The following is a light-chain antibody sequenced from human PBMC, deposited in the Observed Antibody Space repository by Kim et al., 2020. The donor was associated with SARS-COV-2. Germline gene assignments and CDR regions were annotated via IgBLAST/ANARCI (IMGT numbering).Light chain of an antibody. Sequence: SLSPGERATRSCRASQSVSSYLAWYQQKPGQAPRLLIYDASNRATGIPARFSGSGSGTDFTLTISSLEPEDFAVYYCQQRSNWRTFGQGTKVDIK. CDR3: QQRSNWRT. CDR1: QSVSSY. CDR2: DAS. J-gene: IGKJ1*01. V-gene: IGKV3-11*01.